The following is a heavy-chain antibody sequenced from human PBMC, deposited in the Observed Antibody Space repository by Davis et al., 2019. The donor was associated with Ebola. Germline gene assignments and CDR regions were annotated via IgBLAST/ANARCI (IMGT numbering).Heavy chain of an antibody. D-gene: IGHD6-19*01. V-gene: IGHV3-7*03. Sequence: GESLKISCTASGFTFSDYWMSWVRQAPGKGLEWVANIKPDGSEKYSVDSVKGRFTISRDNSKNTLYLQMNSLRAEDTAVYYCAKVSSSGWYYFDYWGQGTLVTVSS. CDR2: IKPDGSEK. CDR1: GFTFSDYW. CDR3: AKVSSSGWYYFDY. J-gene: IGHJ4*02.